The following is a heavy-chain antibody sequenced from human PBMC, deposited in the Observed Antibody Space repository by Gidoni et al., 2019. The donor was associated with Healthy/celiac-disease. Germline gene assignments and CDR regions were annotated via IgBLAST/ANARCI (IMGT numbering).Heavy chain of an antibody. CDR3: ARGGSYHYGMDV. Sequence: EVQLVESGGGLVKPGGSLRLSCAASGFTFSSYSMNWVRQAPGKGLEWVSSISSTSSYIYYADSLKGRFTISRDNAKNSLYLQMNSLRAEDTAVYYCARGGSYHYGMDVWGQGTTVTVSS. J-gene: IGHJ6*02. D-gene: IGHD3-16*02. V-gene: IGHV3-21*01. CDR1: GFTFSSYS. CDR2: ISSTSSYI.